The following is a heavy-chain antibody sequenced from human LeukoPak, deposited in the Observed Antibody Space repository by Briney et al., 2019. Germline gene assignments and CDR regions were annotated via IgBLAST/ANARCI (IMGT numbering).Heavy chain of an antibody. J-gene: IGHJ5*02. D-gene: IGHD2-2*01. Sequence: SETLSLTCTVSGDSVSSSNYYWGWIRQPPGKGLEWIGSIDYSGSTYYNPSLKSRVTISVDTSKNQFSLKLISVTAADTAVYYCTREQLGYCSSTSCTALTFDPWGQGTLVTVSS. CDR3: TREQLGYCSSTSCTALTFDP. V-gene: IGHV4-39*01. CDR1: GDSVSSSNYY. CDR2: IDYSGST.